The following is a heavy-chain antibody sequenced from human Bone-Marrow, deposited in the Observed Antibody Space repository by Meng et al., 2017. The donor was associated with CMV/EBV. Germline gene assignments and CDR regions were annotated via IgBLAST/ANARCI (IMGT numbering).Heavy chain of an antibody. CDR3: ARDGGYSSSSSPGFDY. Sequence: SVKVSCKASGGTFSSYAISWVRQAPGQGLEWMGGIIPILGIANYAQKFQGRVTITTDESTSTAYMELSSLRSEDTAVYYCARDGGYSSSSSPGFDYWGQGTLVTVSS. J-gene: IGHJ4*02. CDR2: IIPILGIA. V-gene: IGHV1-69*10. CDR1: GGTFSSYA. D-gene: IGHD6-6*01.